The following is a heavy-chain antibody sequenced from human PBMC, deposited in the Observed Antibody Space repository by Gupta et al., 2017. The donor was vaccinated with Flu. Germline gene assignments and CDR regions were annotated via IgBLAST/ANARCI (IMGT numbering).Heavy chain of an antibody. CDR1: GFTFSDHY. V-gene: IGHV3-72*01. CDR3: ATKINYDFWSGYYTDDY. Sequence: EVQLVESGGGLVQPGGSLRLSCAASGFTFSDHYMDWVRPAPGKGLEWVGRTRNKANSYTTEYAASVKGRFTISRDDSKNSLYLQMNSLKTEDTAVYYCATKINYDFWSGYYTDDYWGQGTLVTVSS. D-gene: IGHD3-3*01. CDR2: TRNKANSYTT. J-gene: IGHJ4*02.